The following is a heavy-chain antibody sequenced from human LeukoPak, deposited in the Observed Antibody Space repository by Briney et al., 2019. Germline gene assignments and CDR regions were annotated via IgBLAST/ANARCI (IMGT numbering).Heavy chain of an antibody. J-gene: IGHJ3*02. CDR2: INHSGST. D-gene: IGHD4-23*01. CDR1: GGSFSGYY. V-gene: IGHV4-34*01. CDR3: ARWGTTVALEAFDI. Sequence: SETLSLTCAVYGGSFSGYYWSWIRQPPGEGMEWIGEINHSGSTNYNPSLKSRVTISVDTSKNQFSLKLSSVTAADTAVYYCARWGTTVALEAFDIWGQGTMVTVSS.